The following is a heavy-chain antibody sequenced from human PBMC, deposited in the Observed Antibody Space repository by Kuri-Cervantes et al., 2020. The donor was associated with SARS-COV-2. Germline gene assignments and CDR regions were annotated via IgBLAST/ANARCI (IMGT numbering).Heavy chain of an antibody. Sequence: SVKVSCKASGGTFSSYAISWVRQAPGQGLEWMGGIIPIFGTANYAQKFQGRVTITTDESMSTAYMELSSLRSEDTAVYYCARGYGDQPYEYDAFDIWGQGTMVTVSS. CDR1: GGTFSSYA. V-gene: IGHV1-69*05. J-gene: IGHJ3*02. D-gene: IGHD4-17*01. CDR2: IIPIFGTA. CDR3: ARGYGDQPYEYDAFDI.